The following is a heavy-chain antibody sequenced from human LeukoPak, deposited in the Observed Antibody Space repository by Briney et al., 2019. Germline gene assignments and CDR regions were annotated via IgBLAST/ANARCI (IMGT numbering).Heavy chain of an antibody. CDR1: GGTFSSYT. V-gene: IGHV1-69*02. J-gene: IGHJ5*02. D-gene: IGHD1-26*01. Sequence: SVKVSCKASGGTFSSYTISWVRQAPGQGLEWMGRIIPILGIANYAQKFQGRVTITADKSASTAYMELSSLRSEDTAVYYCARVRSGSNWFDPWGQGTLVTVSS. CDR2: IIPILGIA. CDR3: ARVRSGSNWFDP.